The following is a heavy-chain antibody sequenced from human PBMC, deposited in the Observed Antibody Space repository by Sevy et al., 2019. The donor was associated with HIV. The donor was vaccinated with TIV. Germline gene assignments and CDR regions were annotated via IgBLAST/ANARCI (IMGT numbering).Heavy chain of an antibody. CDR2: ISYDGSNK. CDR1: GFTFSSYA. Sequence: GGSLRLSCAASGFTFSSYAMHWVRQAPGKGLEWVALISYDGSNKYYADSVKGRFTISRDNSKNTLYLQMNSLRAEDTAVYYCASLLSPFDIWGQGTMVTVSS. CDR3: ASLLSPFDI. J-gene: IGHJ3*02. V-gene: IGHV3-30-3*01. D-gene: IGHD3-16*02.